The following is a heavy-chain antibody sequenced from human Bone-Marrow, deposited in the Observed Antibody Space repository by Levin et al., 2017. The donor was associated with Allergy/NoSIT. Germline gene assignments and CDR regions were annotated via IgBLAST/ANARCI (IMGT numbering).Heavy chain of an antibody. CDR2: VYYSRSN. D-gene: IGHD5-24*01. J-gene: IGHJ4*02. CDR1: GGSINSGDYF. V-gene: IGHV4-30-4*01. CDR3: ARSGPLATMTGYHFDA. Sequence: SETLSLTCTVSGGSINSGDYFWSWIRQPPGKGREWIGYVYYSRSNYYSPSLKSRVTISVDASKNQLSLKLNSVTAADTAVYYCARSGPLATMTGYHFDAWGQGTLVTVSS.